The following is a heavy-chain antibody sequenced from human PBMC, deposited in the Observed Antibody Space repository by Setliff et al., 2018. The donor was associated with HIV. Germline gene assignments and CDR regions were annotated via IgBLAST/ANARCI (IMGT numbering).Heavy chain of an antibody. V-gene: IGHV4-59*01. CDR1: GGSISSYY. Sequence: SETLSLTCTVSGGSISSYYWSWIRQPPGKGLEWIGYIYYSGSTNYNPSLKSRVTISVDTSKSQFSLKLSSVTAADTAVYYCARTTDSSGYYLISSYYYYYYMDVWGKGTTVTVSS. J-gene: IGHJ6*03. CDR3: ARTTDSSGYYLISSYYYYYYMDV. CDR2: IYYSGST. D-gene: IGHD3-22*01.